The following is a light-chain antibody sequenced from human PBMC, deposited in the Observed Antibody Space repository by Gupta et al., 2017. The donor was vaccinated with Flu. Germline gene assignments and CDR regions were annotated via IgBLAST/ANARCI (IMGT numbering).Light chain of an antibody. Sequence: QSALTQPASVSGSPGQSITISCTGTSSDVGGYNYVSWYQQHPGKAPKLVIYEVSNRPSGVSNRFSGSKSGNTASLTISGLQAEDEADDYCSSYTSSSTGVFGGGTKLTVL. CDR2: EVS. CDR1: SSDVGGYNY. V-gene: IGLV2-14*01. CDR3: SSYTSSSTGV. J-gene: IGLJ2*01.